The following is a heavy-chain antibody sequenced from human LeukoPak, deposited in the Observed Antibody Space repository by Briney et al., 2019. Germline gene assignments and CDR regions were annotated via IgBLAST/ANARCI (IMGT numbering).Heavy chain of an antibody. J-gene: IGHJ4*02. CDR2: IYYSGST. CDR1: GGSISSYY. CDR3: ARESAVAGLPFDY. V-gene: IGHV4-59*12. Sequence: SETLSLTCTVSGGSISSYYWSWIRQPPGKGLEWIGYIYYSGSTNYNPSLKSRVTIPVDTSKNQFSLKLSSVTAADTAVYYCARESAVAGLPFDYWGQGTLVTVSS. D-gene: IGHD6-19*01.